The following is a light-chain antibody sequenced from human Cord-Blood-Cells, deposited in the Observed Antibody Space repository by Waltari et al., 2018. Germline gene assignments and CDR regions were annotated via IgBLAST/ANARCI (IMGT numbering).Light chain of an antibody. CDR3: QQYYSTPRT. V-gene: IGKV4-1*01. J-gene: IGKJ1*01. CDR1: LSVLYSSNNKNY. Sequence: DIVMTHSPESLAVPLGVRATINCKSSLSVLYSSNNKNYLAWYQQKPGQPPKLLIYWASTRESGFPDRFSGSGSGTDFTLTISSLQAEDVAVYYCQQYYSTPRTFGQGTKVESK. CDR2: WAS.